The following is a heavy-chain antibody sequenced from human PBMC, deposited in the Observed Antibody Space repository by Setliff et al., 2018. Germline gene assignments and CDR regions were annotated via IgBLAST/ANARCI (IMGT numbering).Heavy chain of an antibody. CDR3: ARHRGVDYGDLYYYYYYMDA. J-gene: IGHJ6*03. CDR1: GYSFTSYW. CDR2: IYPGDSDT. D-gene: IGHD4-17*01. V-gene: IGHV5-51*01. Sequence: GESLKISCKGSGYSFTSYWIGWVRQMPGKGLEWMGIIYPGDSDTRYSPSFQGQVTISADKSISTAYLQWSSLKASDTAMYYCARHRGVDYGDLYYYYYYMDAWGKGTTVTVSS.